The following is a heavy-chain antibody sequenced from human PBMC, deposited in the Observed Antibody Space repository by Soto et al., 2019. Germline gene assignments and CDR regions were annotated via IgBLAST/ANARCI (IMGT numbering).Heavy chain of an antibody. D-gene: IGHD3-3*01. J-gene: IGHJ6*02. Sequence: ASVKVSCKASGYTFTGYYMHWVRQAPGQGLEWMGWINPNSGGTNYAQKFQGWVTMTRDTSISTAYMELSRLRSDDTAVYYCARFLWSGYYPTYYYYGMDFWGQGTTVTVSS. CDR2: INPNSGGT. CDR3: ARFLWSGYYPTYYYYGMDF. V-gene: IGHV1-2*04. CDR1: GYTFTGYY.